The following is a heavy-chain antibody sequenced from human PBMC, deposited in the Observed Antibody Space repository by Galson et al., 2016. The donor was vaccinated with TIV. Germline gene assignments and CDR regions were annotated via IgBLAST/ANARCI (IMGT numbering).Heavy chain of an antibody. V-gene: IGHV4-39*07. D-gene: IGHD1-7*01. Sequence: LSLTCSVSGASISGDRSYWVWLRQPPGKGLEWVASFFHGGRSNYSPSLKSRLAISEDTSRNQFSLQLSSVTAADTAIYYCAARVAGTTRFDYWGQGSLVPVSS. CDR1: GASISGDRSY. CDR2: FFHGGRS. J-gene: IGHJ4*02. CDR3: AARVAGTTRFDY.